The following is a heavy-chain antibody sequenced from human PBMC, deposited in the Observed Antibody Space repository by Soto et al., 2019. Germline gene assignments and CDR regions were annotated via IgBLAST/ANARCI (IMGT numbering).Heavy chain of an antibody. D-gene: IGHD6-13*01. CDR3: ASAWQQLVGGMDV. Sequence: QVQLVESGGGVVQPGRSLRLSCAASGFTFISYAMHWVRQAPGKGLEWVAVISYDGSNKYYADSVKGRFTISRDNSKNTLYLQMNSLRAEDTAVYYCASAWQQLVGGMDVWGQGTTVTVSS. CDR1: GFTFISYA. CDR2: ISYDGSNK. J-gene: IGHJ6*02. V-gene: IGHV3-30-3*01.